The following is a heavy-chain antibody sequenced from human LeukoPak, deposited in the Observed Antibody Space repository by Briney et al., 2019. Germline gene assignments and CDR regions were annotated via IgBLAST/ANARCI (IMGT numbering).Heavy chain of an antibody. Sequence: PSESLSLTCTVSGDSINGFYWSWIRQAAGKGLEWIGHIYTSGSTNYNPSLRSRVTMSVDMSKNQFSLKLRSVTAADTAVYYCARHATLDYWGQGTLVTVSS. CDR1: GDSINGFY. V-gene: IGHV4-4*07. CDR3: ARHATLDY. CDR2: IYTSGST. J-gene: IGHJ4*02.